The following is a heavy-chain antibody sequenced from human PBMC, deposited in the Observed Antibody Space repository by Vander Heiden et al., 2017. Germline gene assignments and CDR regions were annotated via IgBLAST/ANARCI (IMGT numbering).Heavy chain of an antibody. CDR1: GGSISSHY. CDR2: IYYSGST. CDR3: SRGRGPGYSRY. J-gene: IGHJ4*02. V-gene: IGHV4-59*11. Sequence: QVQLQESGSGLVKPSETLSLTCTVPGGSISSHYWSWIRQPPGKGLEWIGYIYYSGSTNYNPSLKSRVTISVDTSKNQFSLELGSVTAADTAVYYCSRGRGPGYSRYWGQGTLVTVSS. D-gene: IGHD6-13*01.